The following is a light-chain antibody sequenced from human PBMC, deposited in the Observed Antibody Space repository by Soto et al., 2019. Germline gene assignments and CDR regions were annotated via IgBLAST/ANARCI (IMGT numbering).Light chain of an antibody. CDR2: WTS. CDR1: QSISDTSTNKNY. V-gene: IGKV4-1*01. CDR3: QQYYTNPLS. J-gene: IGKJ1*01. Sequence: IVMSQSPDSLAVSLGERTTINCKSSQSISDTSTNKNYIAWYQQKAGQPPKLLIYWTSTREYGVPDRFSGSGSGTEFTLTISSLQAEDVAVYYCQQYYTNPLSFGKGTKVDIK.